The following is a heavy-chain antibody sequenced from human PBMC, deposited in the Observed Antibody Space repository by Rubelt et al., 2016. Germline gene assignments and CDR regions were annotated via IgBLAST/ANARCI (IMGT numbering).Heavy chain of an antibody. J-gene: IGHJ4*02. CDR2: INYKGSTI. D-gene: IGHD3-9*01. V-gene: IGHV3-48*04. CDR1: GFTFSSYS. Sequence: QLGMRGGGLVQPGGSLRLSCAASGFTFSSYSMNWVRQAPGKGLEWISYINYKGSTISSADSVKGRFTISRDNAKNSLFLQMNSLRAEDTAVYFCARDPLTGYYPFDYWGQGTLVTVSS. CDR3: ARDPLTGYYPFDY.